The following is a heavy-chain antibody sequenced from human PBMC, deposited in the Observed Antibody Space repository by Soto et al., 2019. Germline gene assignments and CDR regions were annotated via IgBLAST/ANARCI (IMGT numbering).Heavy chain of an antibody. CDR1: GGSITSVNHY. D-gene: IGHD2-8*02. CDR3: AREVSGTGAFDY. J-gene: IGHJ4*02. V-gene: IGHV4-31*02. CDR2: IFDSGTT. Sequence: QVQLEQSGPGLVKPAQTLSLTCKISGGSITSVNHYWSWIRQSPGEGLEWIGYIFDSGTTHYNPSLKGRVTISGDASQSPFSLTIHSVTAADTAVYYCAREVSGTGAFDYWGQGTLVTVSS.